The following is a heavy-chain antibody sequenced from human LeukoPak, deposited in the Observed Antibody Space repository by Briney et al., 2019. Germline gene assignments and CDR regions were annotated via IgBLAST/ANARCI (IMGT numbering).Heavy chain of an antibody. V-gene: IGHV3-30*02. D-gene: IGHD3-22*01. CDR2: IRYDGSNK. J-gene: IGHJ3*02. CDR1: GFTFSSYG. CDR3: ARDVRYYYDSSGYPNDAFDI. Sequence: GGSLRLSCAASGFTFSSYGMHWVRQAPGKGLEWVAFIRYDGSNKYYADSVKGRFTISRDNSKNTLYLQMNSLRAEDTAVYYCARDVRYYYDSSGYPNDAFDIWGQGTMVTVSS.